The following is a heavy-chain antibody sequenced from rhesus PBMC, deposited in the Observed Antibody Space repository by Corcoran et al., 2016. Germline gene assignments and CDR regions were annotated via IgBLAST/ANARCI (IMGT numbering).Heavy chain of an antibody. D-gene: IGHD1-7*02. V-gene: IGHV4-106*01. CDR2: IYGSGGST. Sequence: QVQLQESGPGLVKPSETLSLTCAVSGGSISDSYYWSWIRQPPGKGLEWIGYIYGSGGSTYDNPSIKSRVTMSTDTSKNQFSLKLSSVTAADTAVYYCARGRYNWNEDIWFDVWGQGVVVTVSS. J-gene: IGHJ6*01. CDR3: ARGRYNWNEDIWFDV. CDR1: GGSISDSYY.